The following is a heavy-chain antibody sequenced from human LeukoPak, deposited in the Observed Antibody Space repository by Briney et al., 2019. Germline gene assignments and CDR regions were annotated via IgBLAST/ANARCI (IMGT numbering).Heavy chain of an antibody. CDR1: GYTFTSYV. J-gene: IGHJ4*02. Sequence: ASVKVSCKASGYTFTSYVINWVRQATGQGLEWMGWMNPNSGNTGYAQKFQGRVTMTRNTSISTAYMELSSLRSEDTAVYYCARGRITMIVDYFDYWGQGTLVTVSS. CDR3: ARGRITMIVDYFDY. CDR2: MNPNSGNT. D-gene: IGHD3-22*01. V-gene: IGHV1-8*01.